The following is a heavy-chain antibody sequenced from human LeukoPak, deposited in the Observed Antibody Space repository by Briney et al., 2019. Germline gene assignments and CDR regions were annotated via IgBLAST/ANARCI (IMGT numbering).Heavy chain of an antibody. Sequence: SETLSLTCTVSGGSISSSSYYWGWIRQPPGEGLAWIGSIYYSGSTYYNPSLKSRVTISVDTSKNQFSLKLSSVTAADTAVYYCARHRTTVTTALIWGQGTLVTVSS. J-gene: IGHJ4*02. CDR1: GGSISSSSYY. V-gene: IGHV4-39*01. D-gene: IGHD4-17*01. CDR2: IYYSGST. CDR3: ARHRTTVTTALI.